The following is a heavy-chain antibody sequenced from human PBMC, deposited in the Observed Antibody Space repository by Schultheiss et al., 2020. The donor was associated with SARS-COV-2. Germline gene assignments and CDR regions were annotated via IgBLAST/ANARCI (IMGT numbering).Heavy chain of an antibody. D-gene: IGHD3-10*01. CDR1: GGSFSGYY. V-gene: IGHV4-34*01. J-gene: IGHJ4*02. CDR3: ARQREEFFDY. CDR2: INHSGST. Sequence: SQTLSLTCAVYGGSFSGYYWSWIRQPPGKGLEWIGEINHSGSTNYNPSLKSRVTISVDTSKNQISLKLSSVTAADTAVYYCARQREEFFDYWGQGTLVTVSS.